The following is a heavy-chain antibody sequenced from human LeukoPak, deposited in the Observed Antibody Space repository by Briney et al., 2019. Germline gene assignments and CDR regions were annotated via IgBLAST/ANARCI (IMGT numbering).Heavy chain of an antibody. CDR3: AREGYSNYGDHYYMDV. CDR1: GFSFSSYW. CDR2: INTDGSST. V-gene: IGHV3-74*01. J-gene: IGHJ6*03. Sequence: PGGSLRLSCAACGFSFSSYWMHWVRQAPGKGVVWVSRINTDGSSTSYADSVAGRFTFSRDNAKNTLYLQMNSLRAGDTAIYYCAREGYSNYGDHYYMDVWGKGTTVTVSS. D-gene: IGHD4-11*01.